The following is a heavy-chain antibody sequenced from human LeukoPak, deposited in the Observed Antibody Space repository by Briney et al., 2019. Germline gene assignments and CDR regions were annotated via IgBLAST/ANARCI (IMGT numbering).Heavy chain of an antibody. J-gene: IGHJ6*02. CDR3: AKDRVYRSTWYGGMDV. V-gene: IGHV3-23*01. Sequence: GGSLRLSCAASGFTFSSYAMSWVRQAPGKGLEWVSVISGDGYSIYYADSVKGRFTISRDNSKNTLYLEMNSLRAEDTAVYYCAKDRVYRSTWYGGMDVWGQGTTVTVSS. D-gene: IGHD6-13*01. CDR1: GFTFSSYA. CDR2: ISGDGYSI.